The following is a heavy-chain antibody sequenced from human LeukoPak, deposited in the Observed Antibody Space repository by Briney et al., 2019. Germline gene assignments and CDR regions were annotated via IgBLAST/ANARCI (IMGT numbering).Heavy chain of an antibody. CDR1: VDSISTYY. V-gene: IGHV4-4*08. CDR2: IFNSGST. D-gene: IGHD1-1*01. J-gene: IGHJ3*02. CDR3: ARDLNWKFI. Sequence: SETLSLTCTVSVDSISTYYWTWIRQPPGKGLEWVGYIFNSGSTNYNPSLKSRVTLSVDTSKNQFSLKLTSVTAADTAVYYCARDLNWKFIWDQGTVVTVSS.